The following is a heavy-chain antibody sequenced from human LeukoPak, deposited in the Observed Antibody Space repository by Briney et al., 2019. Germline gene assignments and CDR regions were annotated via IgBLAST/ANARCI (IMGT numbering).Heavy chain of an antibody. CDR3: ASLVVVITSDQIRTEFDY. D-gene: IGHD3-22*01. Sequence: ASVKVSCKASGYTFTGYYMHWVRQAPGQGLEWMGWINPNSGGTNYAQKFQGRVTMTRDTSISTAYMELSRLRSDDTAVYYCASLVVVITSDQIRTEFDYWGQGTLVTVPS. CDR2: INPNSGGT. J-gene: IGHJ4*02. CDR1: GYTFTGYY. V-gene: IGHV1-2*02.